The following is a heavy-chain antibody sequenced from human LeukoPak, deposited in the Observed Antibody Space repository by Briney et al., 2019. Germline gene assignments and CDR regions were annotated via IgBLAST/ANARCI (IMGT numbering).Heavy chain of an antibody. CDR3: AKTYSDFWSGYYTVDYYMDV. V-gene: IGHV3-23*01. Sequence: GGSLRLSCAASGFTFSSYAMSWVRQAPGKGLEWVSAISVSGGSTYYADSVKGRFTISRDNSKNTLYLQMNSLRAEDTAVYYCAKTYSDFWSGYYTVDYYMDVWGKGTAVTVSS. CDR1: GFTFSSYA. D-gene: IGHD3-3*01. J-gene: IGHJ6*03. CDR2: ISVSGGST.